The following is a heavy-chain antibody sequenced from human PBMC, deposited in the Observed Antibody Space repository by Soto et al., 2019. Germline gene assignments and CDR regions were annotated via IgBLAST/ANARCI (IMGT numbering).Heavy chain of an antibody. D-gene: IGHD6-19*01. V-gene: IGHV1-69*12. Sequence: QVQLVQSGAEVKKPGSSVKVSCKASGGTFRSYAISWVRQAPGQGLEWMGWILPIFGTANYAQKFQGRVTITADESTSTAYMELSSRRYEDTAVYYCPRAGAVAGGYYYYGMDVLGQGTTVTGSS. CDR1: GGTFRSYA. CDR3: PRAGAVAGGYYYYGMDV. CDR2: ILPIFGTA. J-gene: IGHJ6*02.